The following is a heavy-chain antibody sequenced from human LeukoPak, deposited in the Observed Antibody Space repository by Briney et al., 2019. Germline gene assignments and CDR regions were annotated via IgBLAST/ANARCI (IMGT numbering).Heavy chain of an antibody. CDR1: GGSISSSSYY. Sequence: PSETLSLTCTVSGGSISSSSYYWGWIRQPPGKGLEWIGSIYYSGSTYYNPSLKSRVTISVDTSKHPFSLKLSSVTAADTAVYYCAGAAGYSSGWYLPGYWGQGTLVTVSS. V-gene: IGHV4-39*01. D-gene: IGHD6-19*01. J-gene: IGHJ4*02. CDR2: IYYSGST. CDR3: AGAAGYSSGWYLPGY.